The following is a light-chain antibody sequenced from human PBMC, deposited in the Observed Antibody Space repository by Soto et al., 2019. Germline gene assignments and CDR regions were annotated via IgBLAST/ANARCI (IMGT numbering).Light chain of an antibody. CDR3: SSFAGSNNLV. CDR2: EVS. J-gene: IGLJ2*01. Sequence: QSALTQPPSASWPPGQSVTISCTGTSSDVGGYNYVSWYQQHPGKAPKLMISEVSKRTSGVPDRFSGSKSGNTASLTVSGLQAEDEAYYYCSSFAGSNNLVFGGGTKLTVL. CDR1: SSDVGGYNY. V-gene: IGLV2-8*01.